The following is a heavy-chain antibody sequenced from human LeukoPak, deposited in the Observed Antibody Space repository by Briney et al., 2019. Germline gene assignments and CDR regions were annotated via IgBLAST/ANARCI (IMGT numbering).Heavy chain of an antibody. CDR2: INPNSGGT. Sequence: ASVKVSCKASGYTFSGYYMHWVRQAPGQGLEWMGWINPNSGGTNYAQKFQGRVTMTRDTSISTAYMELSRLRSDDTAVYYFARGYPLSTTAAGTYFQHWGQGTLVTVSS. CDR3: ARGYPLSTTAAGTYFQH. CDR1: GYTFSGYY. D-gene: IGHD6-13*01. V-gene: IGHV1-2*02. J-gene: IGHJ1*01.